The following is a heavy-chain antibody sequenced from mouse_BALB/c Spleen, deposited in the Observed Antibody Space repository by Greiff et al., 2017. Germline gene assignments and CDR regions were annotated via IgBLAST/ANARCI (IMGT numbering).Heavy chain of an antibody. D-gene: IGHD1-1*01. J-gene: IGHJ1*01. Sequence: EVQGVESGAELVKPGASVKLSCTASGFNIKDTYMHWVKQRPEQGLEWIGRIDPANGNTKYDPKFQGKATITADTSSNTAYLQLSSLTSEDTAVYYCARYGSSHWYFDVWGAGTTVTVSS. CDR3: ARYGSSHWYFDV. CDR2: IDPANGNT. V-gene: IGHV14-3*02. CDR1: GFNIKDTY.